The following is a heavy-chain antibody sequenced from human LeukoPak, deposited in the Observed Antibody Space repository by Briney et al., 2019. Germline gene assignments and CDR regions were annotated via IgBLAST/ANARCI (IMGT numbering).Heavy chain of an antibody. J-gene: IGHJ4*02. CDR1: GYTFTGYY. CDR3: AREVYGSGRRYFDY. D-gene: IGHD3-10*01. Sequence: ASVKVSCKASGYTFTGYYMHWVRQAPGQGLEWMGWINPNSGGTNYAQKFQGRVTMTRDTSISTAYMELSRLRSDDTAVYYCAREVYGSGRRYFDYWGQGTLVTVSS. CDR2: INPNSGGT. V-gene: IGHV1-2*02.